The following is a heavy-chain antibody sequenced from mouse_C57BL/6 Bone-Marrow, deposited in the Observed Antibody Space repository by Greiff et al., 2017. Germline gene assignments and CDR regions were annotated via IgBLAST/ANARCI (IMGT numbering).Heavy chain of an antibody. V-gene: IGHV14-2*01. Sequence: EVQLQQSGAELVKPGASVKLSCTASGFNIKDYYMHWVKQRTEQGLEWIGRIDPEDGETKYAPKFPGKATITADTSSNTAYLQLSSLTSEDTAVYYCARSGGLGAMDYWGQGTSVTVSS. CDR1: GFNIKDYY. D-gene: IGHD1-1*02. CDR3: ARSGGLGAMDY. J-gene: IGHJ4*01. CDR2: IDPEDGET.